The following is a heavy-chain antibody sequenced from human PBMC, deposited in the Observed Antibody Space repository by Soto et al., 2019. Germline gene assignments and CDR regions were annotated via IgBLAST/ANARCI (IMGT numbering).Heavy chain of an antibody. J-gene: IGHJ4*02. Sequence: PGVSLRLSCAASGFTFNIYSMTWVRQAPGKGLEWVSAISGGSGSTYYADSVKGRFTISRDNSKNTLYLQMNSLRAEDTAIYYCAKGGLGELSNFDYWGQGTLVTVSS. V-gene: IGHV3-23*01. CDR2: ISGGSGST. CDR3: AKGGLGELSNFDY. CDR1: GFTFNIYS. D-gene: IGHD3-10*01.